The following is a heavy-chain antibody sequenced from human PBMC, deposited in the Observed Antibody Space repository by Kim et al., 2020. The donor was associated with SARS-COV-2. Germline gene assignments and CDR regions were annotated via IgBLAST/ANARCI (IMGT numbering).Heavy chain of an antibody. CDR2: ISYDGSNK. Sequence: GGSLRLSCAASGFTFSSYAMHWVRQAPGKGLEWVAVISYDGSNKYYADSVKGRFTISRDNSKNTLYLQMNSLRAEDTAVYYCARSYVGVGYYGSGSYYTGFDYWGQGTLVTVSS. D-gene: IGHD3-10*01. CDR3: ARSYVGVGYYGSGSYYTGFDY. CDR1: GFTFSSYA. J-gene: IGHJ4*02. V-gene: IGHV3-30*04.